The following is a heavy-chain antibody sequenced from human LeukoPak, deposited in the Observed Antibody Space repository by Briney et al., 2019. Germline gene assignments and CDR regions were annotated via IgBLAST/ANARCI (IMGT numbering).Heavy chain of an antibody. CDR3: ARGFGDPDYYYGMDV. CDR2: ISVYNDDT. D-gene: IGHD3-10*01. CDR1: GYMFRNYG. J-gene: IGHJ6*04. V-gene: IGHV1-18*01. Sequence: ASVKVSCKASGYMFRNYGIVWVRQAPGQGPEWMGWISVYNDDTYYAQTFQGRVTMTTDTLTTTAYMELTSLRSDDTAVYYCARGFGDPDYYYGMDVWGTGTTVTVFS.